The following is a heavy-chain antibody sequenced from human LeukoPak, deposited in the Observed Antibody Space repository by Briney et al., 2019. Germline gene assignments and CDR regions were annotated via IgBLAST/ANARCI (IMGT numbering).Heavy chain of an antibody. CDR1: GFTFSSYA. CDR3: ARVAWELLQFGMWFDY. Sequence: GGSLRLSCAASGFTFSSYAMHWVRQAPGKGLEYVSAISSNGDSTFYANSVKGRFTISRDNSKNTLYLQMGSLRAEDMAVYYCARVAWELLQFGMWFDYWGQGTLVTVSS. V-gene: IGHV3-64*01. J-gene: IGHJ4*02. D-gene: IGHD1-26*01. CDR2: ISSNGDST.